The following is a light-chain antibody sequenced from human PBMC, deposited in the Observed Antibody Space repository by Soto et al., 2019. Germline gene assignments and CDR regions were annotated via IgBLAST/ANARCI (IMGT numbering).Light chain of an antibody. CDR2: GAS. J-gene: IGKJ5*01. CDR3: QQYNNWPFT. V-gene: IGKV3-15*01. CDR1: QSVSSN. Sequence: EIVMTQSPATLSVSPGGRATLSCRASQSVSSNLAWYQQKPGQAPRLLIYGASTRATGIPARFSGSGSGTEFTLTISSLQSEDFAVYYCQQYNNWPFTFGQGKRLEIK.